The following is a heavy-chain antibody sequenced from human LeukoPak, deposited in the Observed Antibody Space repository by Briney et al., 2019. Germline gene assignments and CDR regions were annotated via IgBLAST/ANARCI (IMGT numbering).Heavy chain of an antibody. CDR2: ISGSGGST. V-gene: IGHV3-23*01. CDR1: GFTFSSYA. D-gene: IGHD2-15*01. CDR3: AKYCSGGSCYNNWFDP. J-gene: IGHJ5*02. Sequence: GGSLRLSCAASGFTFSSYAMSWVRQAPGKGLDWVSAISGSGGSTYYADSVKGRFTISRDNSKNTLYLQMNSLRAEDTAVYYCAKYCSGGSCYNNWFDPWGQGTLVTVSS.